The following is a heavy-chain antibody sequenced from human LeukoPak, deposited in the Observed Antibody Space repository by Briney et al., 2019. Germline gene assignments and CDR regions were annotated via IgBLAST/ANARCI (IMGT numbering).Heavy chain of an antibody. V-gene: IGHV1-8*03. Sequence: ASVKVSCKASGYTFSNYDINWVRQATGQGLEWMGWINPNSGNTGYAQKFQGRVTSTRNTSISTAYMELSSLKSEDTAVYYCARVTSGYSSGWTYYYYMDVWGKGTTVTVSS. D-gene: IGHD6-19*01. CDR1: GYTFSNYD. CDR3: ARVTSGYSSGWTYYYYMDV. CDR2: INPNSGNT. J-gene: IGHJ6*03.